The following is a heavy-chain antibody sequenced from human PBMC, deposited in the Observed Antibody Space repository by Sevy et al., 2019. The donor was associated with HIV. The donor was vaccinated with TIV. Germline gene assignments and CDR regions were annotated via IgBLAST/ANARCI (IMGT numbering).Heavy chain of an antibody. CDR2: MNHDGSEI. V-gene: IGHV3-7*01. D-gene: IGHD3-10*01. CDR1: GFTFSISW. Sequence: GGSLRLSCAVSGFTFSISWMSWVRQAPGKGLEWVAIMNHDGSEIFYVDSVKGRFTISRDNAKNSLFLQMDSLRDEDTAVYYCGTRPDTTVARGSWGQGTLVTVSS. J-gene: IGHJ5*02. CDR3: GTRPDTTVARGS.